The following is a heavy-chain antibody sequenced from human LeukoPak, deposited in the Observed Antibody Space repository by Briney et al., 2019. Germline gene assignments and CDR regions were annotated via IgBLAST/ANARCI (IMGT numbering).Heavy chain of an antibody. D-gene: IGHD6-13*01. CDR2: ISAYNGNT. CDR3: ARGGGAAADYSYYYMDV. CDR1: GYTFTSYG. J-gene: IGHJ6*03. Sequence: ASVKVSCKASGYTFTSYGITWVRQAPAQGREWMGWISAYNGNTNYAQKLQGRVTMTPDTSTSTAYMELRSLRSDDTAVYYCARGGGAAADYSYYYMDVWGKGTTVTVSS. V-gene: IGHV1-18*01.